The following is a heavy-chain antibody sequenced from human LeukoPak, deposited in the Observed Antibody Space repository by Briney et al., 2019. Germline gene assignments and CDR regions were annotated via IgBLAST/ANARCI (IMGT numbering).Heavy chain of an antibody. CDR3: ARGGSHSGSYWEGAFDI. CDR2: IYYSGST. CDR1: GGSISSYY. Sequence: SETLSLTCTVSGGSISSYYWSWIRQPPGKGLEWIGYIYYSGSTNYNPSLKSRVTISVDTSKNQFSLKLSSVTAADTAVYYCARGGSHSGSYWEGAFDIWGQGTMVTVSS. J-gene: IGHJ3*02. V-gene: IGHV4-59*01. D-gene: IGHD1-26*01.